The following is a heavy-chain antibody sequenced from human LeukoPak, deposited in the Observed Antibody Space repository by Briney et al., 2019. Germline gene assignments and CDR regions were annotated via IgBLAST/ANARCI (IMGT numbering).Heavy chain of an antibody. V-gene: IGHV3-15*01. CDR3: TTDRSWGNDAFDI. CDR2: IKSITDGGTT. J-gene: IGHJ3*02. D-gene: IGHD7-27*01. Sequence: GGSLRLSCAASGFTFSNAWMSWVRQAPGKGLEWVGRIKSITDGGTTDYAAPVKGRFTISRDDSKNTLYLQMNSLKTEDTAVYYCTTDRSWGNDAFDIWGQGTMVTVSS. CDR1: GFTFSNAW.